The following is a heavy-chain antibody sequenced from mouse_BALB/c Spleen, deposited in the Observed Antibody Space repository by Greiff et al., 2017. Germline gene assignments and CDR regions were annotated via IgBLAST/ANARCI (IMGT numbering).Heavy chain of an antibody. Sequence: QVQLQQPGAELVKPGASVKLSCKASGYTFTSYYMSWVKQRPGQGLEWIGGISPSNGGTNFNEKFKSKATLTVDKSSSTAYMQLSSLTSEDSAVDYCTRAMITNWYFDVWGAGTTVTVSS. V-gene: IGHV1S81*02. D-gene: IGHD2-4*01. J-gene: IGHJ1*01. CDR1: GYTFTSYY. CDR3: TRAMITNWYFDV. CDR2: ISPSNGGT.